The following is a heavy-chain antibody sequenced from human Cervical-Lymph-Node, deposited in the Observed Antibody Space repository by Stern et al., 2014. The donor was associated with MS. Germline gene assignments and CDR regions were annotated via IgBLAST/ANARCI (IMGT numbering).Heavy chain of an antibody. J-gene: IGHJ5*01. V-gene: IGHV3-30*01. D-gene: IGHD6-13*01. Sequence: MQLVESGGGVVQPGWSLRLSCAASGFTFSSYALHWVRQTPGKGLEWVGRLYHEGRNEHYADSGKGRITIYRDNSKNTLYLQMNSLKPEDTAVYYCARDRGSSSWYSGWIDSWGQGTLVIAS. CDR1: GFTFSSYA. CDR2: LYHEGRNE. CDR3: ARDRGSSSWYSGWIDS.